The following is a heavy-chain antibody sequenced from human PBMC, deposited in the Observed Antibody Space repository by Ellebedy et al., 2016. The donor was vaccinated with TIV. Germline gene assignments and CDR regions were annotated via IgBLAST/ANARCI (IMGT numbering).Heavy chain of an antibody. Sequence: SETLSLXXAVYGGSFSGYYWSWIRQPPGKGLEWIGEINHSGSTNYNPSLKSRVTISVDTSKNQFSLKLSSVTAADTAVYYCAREDYSNYGMDVWGQGTTVTVSS. CDR3: AREDYSNYGMDV. V-gene: IGHV4-34*01. D-gene: IGHD4-11*01. CDR2: INHSGST. J-gene: IGHJ6*02. CDR1: GGSFSGYY.